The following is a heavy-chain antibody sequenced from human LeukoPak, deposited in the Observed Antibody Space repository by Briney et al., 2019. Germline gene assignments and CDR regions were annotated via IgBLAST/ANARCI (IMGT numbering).Heavy chain of an antibody. CDR2: ISGSGGST. CDR3: ARDQYGSGSPDY. J-gene: IGHJ4*02. CDR1: GFTFSSYA. V-gene: IGHV3-23*01. Sequence: GGSLRLSCAASGFTFSSYAMSWVRQAPGKGLEWVSAISGSGGSTYYADSVKGRFTISRDNSKNTLYLQMNSLRAEDTAVYYCARDQYGSGSPDYWGQGTLVTVSS. D-gene: IGHD3-10*01.